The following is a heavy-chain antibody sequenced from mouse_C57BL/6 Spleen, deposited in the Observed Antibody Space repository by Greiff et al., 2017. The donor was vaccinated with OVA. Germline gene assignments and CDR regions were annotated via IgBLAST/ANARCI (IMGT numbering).Heavy chain of an antibody. Sequence: VQLQQSGAELARPGASVKLSCKASGYTFTSYGISWVKQRTGQGLEWIGEIYPRSGNTYYNEKSMGKLTLTADKSSSTAYMELRSLTSEDAAVYFCTAGTGSFDYWGQGTTLTVSS. CDR1: GYTFTSYG. J-gene: IGHJ2*01. D-gene: IGHD3-3*01. CDR3: TAGTGSFDY. V-gene: IGHV1-81*01. CDR2: IYPRSGNT.